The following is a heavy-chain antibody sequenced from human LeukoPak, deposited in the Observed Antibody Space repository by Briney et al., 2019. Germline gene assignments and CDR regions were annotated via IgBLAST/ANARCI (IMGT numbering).Heavy chain of an antibody. J-gene: IGHJ4*02. D-gene: IGHD4-17*01. V-gene: IGHV3-30-3*01. CDR1: GFTFSSYA. CDR2: ISYDGSNK. Sequence: PGGSLRLSCAASGFTFSSYAMHWVRQAPGKGLEWVAVISYDGSNKYYADSVKGRFTISRDNSKNTLYLQMNSLRAEGTAVYYCAREDDYALFDYWGQGTLVTVSS. CDR3: AREDDYALFDY.